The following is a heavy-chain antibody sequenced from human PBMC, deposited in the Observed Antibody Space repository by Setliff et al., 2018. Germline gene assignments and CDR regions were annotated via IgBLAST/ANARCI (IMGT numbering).Heavy chain of an antibody. Sequence: GGSLRLSCAASGFTFGDFAMTWVRQAPGKGLEWVSGIGESGNNIHYADSVKGRFTISRDNAENSLHLQMNSLRAEDTAVYYCARHSYGPHDYYYYYMDVWGKGTTVTVSS. CDR1: GFTFGDFA. CDR2: IGESGNNI. V-gene: IGHV3-21*01. D-gene: IGHD5-18*01. J-gene: IGHJ6*03. CDR3: ARHSYGPHDYYYYYMDV.